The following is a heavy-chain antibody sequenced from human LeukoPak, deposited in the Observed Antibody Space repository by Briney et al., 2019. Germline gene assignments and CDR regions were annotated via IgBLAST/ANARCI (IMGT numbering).Heavy chain of an antibody. V-gene: IGHV3-23*01. CDR3: AKDHSSVSYYFDY. D-gene: IGHD3-22*01. CDR2: ISGSGGGT. CDR1: GFPFSSYA. Sequence: PGGSLRLSFAASGFPFSSYAMSWVRRAPGKGLEWVSAISGSGGGTYYADSVKGRFTISRDNSKNTLYLQMNSLRAEHTAVYYCAKDHSSVSYYFDYWGQGTLVTVSS. J-gene: IGHJ4*02.